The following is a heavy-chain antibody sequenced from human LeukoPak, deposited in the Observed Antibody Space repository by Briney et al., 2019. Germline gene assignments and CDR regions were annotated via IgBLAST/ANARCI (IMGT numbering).Heavy chain of an antibody. CDR2: ISYDGSNK. V-gene: IGHV3-30*18. J-gene: IGHJ6*02. Sequence: GGSLRLYCAACAFTFSNKGMHGVRQAPGKGLEWGAVISYDGSNKYYADSVKGRFTIYRDNSKNTLYLQMNSLRAEDTAVYYCAKTTLDIVVVPAAMSRYYYGMDVWGQGTTVTVSS. CDR3: AKTTLDIVVVPAAMSRYYYGMDV. CDR1: AFTFSNKG. D-gene: IGHD2-2*03.